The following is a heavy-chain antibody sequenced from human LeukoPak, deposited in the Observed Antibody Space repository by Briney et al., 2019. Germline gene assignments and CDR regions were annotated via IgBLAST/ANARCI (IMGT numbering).Heavy chain of an antibody. V-gene: IGHV4-59*01. Sequence: PETLSLTCTVSGGSISSYYWSWIRQPPRKGLEWIGYIYYSGSTKYTSSLKSRVTISVDTSKNQFSLKLGSVTAADTAVYYCARGACGGDCYLVWGQGALVTVSS. J-gene: IGHJ4*02. CDR1: GGSISSYY. CDR3: ARGACGGDCYLV. CDR2: IYYSGST. D-gene: IGHD2-21*02.